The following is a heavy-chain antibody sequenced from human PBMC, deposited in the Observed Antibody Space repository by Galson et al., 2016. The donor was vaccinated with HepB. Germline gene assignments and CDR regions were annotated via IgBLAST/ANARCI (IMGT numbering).Heavy chain of an antibody. CDR2: VYPGDSDT. Sequence: QSGAEVKKPGESLKISCRGSGYNFTSDWIGWVRQMPGKGLEWMGIVYPGDSDTRYSPSFQGQVTISADKSINTAYLQWSSLRASDTAMYYCARHIIEYSDFDPTLYCDYWGQGTLVTVSS. V-gene: IGHV5-51*01. D-gene: IGHD4-11*01. CDR3: ARHIIEYSDFDPTLYCDY. CDR1: GYNFTSDW. J-gene: IGHJ4*02.